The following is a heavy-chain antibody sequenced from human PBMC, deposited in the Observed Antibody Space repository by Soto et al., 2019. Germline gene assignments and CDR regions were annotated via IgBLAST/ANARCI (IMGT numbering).Heavy chain of an antibody. CDR2: MSITEDT. Sequence: ASETLSLTSTVSGASISDFYWSWLRQPAGMGLEFIGRMSITEDTYYKSSPKSRLSMSIDTSKNQFSLNLTSVTAADTAMYYGARVEVAATSVADDWGQGSLVTVAS. CDR1: GASISDFY. CDR3: ARVEVAATSVADD. D-gene: IGHD1-26*01. V-gene: IGHV4-4*07. J-gene: IGHJ4*02.